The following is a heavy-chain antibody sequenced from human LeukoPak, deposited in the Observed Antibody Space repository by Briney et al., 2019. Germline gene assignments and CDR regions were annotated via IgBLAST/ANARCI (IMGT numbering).Heavy chain of an antibody. CDR3: ARVDRGYSGYDYFALTVPYWYFDL. D-gene: IGHD5-12*01. V-gene: IGHV1-69*01. CDR2: IIPIFGTA. CDR1: GGTFSSYA. J-gene: IGHJ2*01. Sequence: SVKVSCKASGGTFSSYAISWVRQAPGQGLEWMGGIIPIFGTANYAQKFQGRVTITADESTSTAYMELSSLRSEDTAVYYCARVDRGYSGYDYFALTVPYWYFDLWGRGTLVTVSS.